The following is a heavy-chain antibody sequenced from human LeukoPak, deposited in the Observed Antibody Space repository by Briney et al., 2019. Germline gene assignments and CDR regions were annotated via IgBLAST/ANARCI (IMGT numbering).Heavy chain of an antibody. V-gene: IGHV3-66*01. Sequence: GGSLRLSCAASGFTFSSYALHWVRQAPGKGLEWVSVIYSGGSTYYADSVKGRFTISRDNSKNTLYLQMNSLRAEDTAVYYCARAVYDSSGFYYWGQGTLVTVSS. CDR3: ARAVYDSSGFYY. CDR2: IYSGGST. J-gene: IGHJ4*02. D-gene: IGHD3-22*01. CDR1: GFTFSSYA.